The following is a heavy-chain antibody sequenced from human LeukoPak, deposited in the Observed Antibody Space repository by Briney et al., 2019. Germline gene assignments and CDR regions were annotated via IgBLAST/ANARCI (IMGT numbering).Heavy chain of an antibody. D-gene: IGHD1-26*01. J-gene: IGHJ4*02. CDR2: ISSSSSYI. CDR1: GFTFSSYS. V-gene: IGHV3-21*01. Sequence: GGSLRLSCAASGFTFSSYSMNWVRQAPGKGLEWVSSISSSSSYIYYADSVKGRFTISRDNAKNSLYLQMNSLRAEDTAVYYCARDRMGAGPTTCDYWGQGTLVIVSS. CDR3: ARDRMGAGPTTCDY.